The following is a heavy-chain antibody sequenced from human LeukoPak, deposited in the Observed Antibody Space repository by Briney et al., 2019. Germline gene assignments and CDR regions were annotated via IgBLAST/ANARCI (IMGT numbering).Heavy chain of an antibody. V-gene: IGHV3-64*01. CDR1: GFTFSSYA. CDR2: ISTNGDST. J-gene: IGHJ4*02. Sequence: GGSLGLSCAASGFTFSSYAMHWVRQAPGKGLEYVAAISTNGDSTYYANSVKGRFTISRDNSKNTLYLQMGSLRVEDMAVYYCARWGSTSCYDYWGEGTLVTVSS. D-gene: IGHD2-2*01. CDR3: ARWGSTSCYDY.